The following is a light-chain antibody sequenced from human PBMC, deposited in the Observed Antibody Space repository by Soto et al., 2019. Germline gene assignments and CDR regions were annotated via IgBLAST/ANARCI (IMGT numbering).Light chain of an antibody. Sequence: QSVLTQPPSASGTPGQRVTISCSGSRSNIGGNTVNWYQQLPGTAPKLLIYTNDQRPSGVPDRFSGSKSGTSASLAISGLQSEDEADYYCAAWDDSLNGPVFGGGTKLTVL. J-gene: IGLJ3*02. CDR1: RSNIGGNT. CDR2: TND. CDR3: AAWDDSLNGPV. V-gene: IGLV1-44*01.